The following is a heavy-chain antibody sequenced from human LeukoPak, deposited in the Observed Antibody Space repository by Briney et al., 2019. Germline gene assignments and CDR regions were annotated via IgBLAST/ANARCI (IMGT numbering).Heavy chain of an antibody. Sequence: KPSETLSLTCTVSGGSISSSSYYWGWIRQPPGKGLEWIGSIYYSGSTYYNPSLKSRVTISVDTSKNQFSLKLSSVTAADTAVYYCASKAGTSFDYWGQGTLVTVSS. J-gene: IGHJ4*02. V-gene: IGHV4-39*01. CDR1: GGSISSSSYY. D-gene: IGHD2-2*01. CDR2: IYYSGST. CDR3: ASKAGTSFDY.